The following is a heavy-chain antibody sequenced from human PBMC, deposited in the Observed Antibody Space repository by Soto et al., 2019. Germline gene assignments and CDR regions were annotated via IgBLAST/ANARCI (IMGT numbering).Heavy chain of an antibody. D-gene: IGHD6-13*01. J-gene: IGHJ4*02. V-gene: IGHV3-23*01. CDR1: GFTFSNFA. Sequence: PGGSLRLSCAASGFTFSNFAMSWVRQAPGKGLEWVSSISYNGGTTYFADSVKGRFTISRDNFKNTLHLQMNSLRAEDTAIYFCAKKLATAGAHLGLVDYWGQGTLVTVSS. CDR3: AKKLATAGAHLGLVDY. CDR2: ISYNGGTT.